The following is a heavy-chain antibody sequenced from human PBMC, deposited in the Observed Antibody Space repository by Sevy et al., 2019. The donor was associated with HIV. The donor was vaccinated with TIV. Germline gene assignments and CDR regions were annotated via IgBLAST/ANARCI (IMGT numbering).Heavy chain of an antibody. CDR2: ISAGINS. D-gene: IGHD3-10*01. Sequence: GGSLRLSCAASGFSVSDNSMSWVRQAQGKGLEWVSVISAGINSYYAESVKGRFTISRDNSGNTIYLQMNSLRAEDTAEYYCTRDQWDHGSGSFYFANWGQGTLVTVSS. V-gene: IGHV3-53*01. CDR1: GFSVSDNS. CDR3: TRDQWDHGSGSFYFAN. J-gene: IGHJ4*02.